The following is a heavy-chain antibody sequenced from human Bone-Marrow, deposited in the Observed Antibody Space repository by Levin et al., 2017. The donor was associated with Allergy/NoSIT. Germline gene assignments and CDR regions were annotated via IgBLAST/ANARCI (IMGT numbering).Heavy chain of an antibody. V-gene: IGHV4-59*08. CDR1: GGSINFYY. J-gene: IGHJ4*02. Sequence: GSLRLSCTVSGGSINFYYWSWIRQPPGKGLEWIGYIFYSGTTNYNPSLKSRVTMSVDTSKSQLSLKLTSVTAADTAVYYCARHRSAMAPGDSWGQGTLVTVSS. CDR3: ARHRSAMAPGDS. CDR2: IFYSGTT. D-gene: IGHD5-18*01.